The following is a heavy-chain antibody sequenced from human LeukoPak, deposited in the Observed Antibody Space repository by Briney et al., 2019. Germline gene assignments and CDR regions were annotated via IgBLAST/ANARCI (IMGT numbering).Heavy chain of an antibody. Sequence: GGSLRLSCAASGFTFSSYGMHWVRQAPGKGLEWVAVIWYDGSNKYYADSVKGRFTISRDNSKNTLHLQMNSLRAEDTAVYYCARDLYNWNDGGYFDYWGQGTLVTVSS. V-gene: IGHV3-33*01. J-gene: IGHJ4*02. CDR3: ARDLYNWNDGGYFDY. D-gene: IGHD1-1*01. CDR2: IWYDGSNK. CDR1: GFTFSSYG.